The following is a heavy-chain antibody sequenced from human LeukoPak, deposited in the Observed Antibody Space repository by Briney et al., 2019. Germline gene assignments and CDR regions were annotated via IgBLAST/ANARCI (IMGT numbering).Heavy chain of an antibody. CDR1: GFTFSDYY. Sequence: GGSLRLSCAASGFTFSDYYMSWIRQAPGKGLEWVSYISSSGSTIYYADSVKGRFTISRDNAKNSLYLQMNSLRAEDTAVYYCAREYCGGDCYSDPHYFDHWGQGTLVTVYS. D-gene: IGHD2-21*02. CDR2: ISSSGSTI. V-gene: IGHV3-11*01. CDR3: AREYCGGDCYSDPHYFDH. J-gene: IGHJ4*02.